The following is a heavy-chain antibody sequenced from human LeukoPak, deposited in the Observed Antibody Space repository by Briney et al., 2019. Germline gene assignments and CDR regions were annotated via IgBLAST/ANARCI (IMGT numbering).Heavy chain of an antibody. J-gene: IGHJ4*02. CDR2: IYYSGDT. D-gene: IGHD5-18*01. Sequence: SETLSLTCSASGGSIRGFYWSWIRQPPGQELKSIRYIYYSGDTPSNPSLKSRVTILVDTSKSQFSLRLTSVTPADTAVYYCARVGYSSDFDYWGQGTLVTVSS. CDR3: ARVGYSSDFDY. V-gene: IGHV4-59*01. CDR1: GGSIRGFY.